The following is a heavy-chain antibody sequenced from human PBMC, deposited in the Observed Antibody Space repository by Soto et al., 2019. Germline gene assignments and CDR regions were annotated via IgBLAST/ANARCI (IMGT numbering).Heavy chain of an antibody. V-gene: IGHV3-23*01. CDR1: GFTFTGVA. CDR2: ISASGSST. CDR3: ARDRWSGGSCYRTYAFER. Sequence: GGSLRLSCATSGFTFTGVAMSWVRQAPGKGLEWVSGISASGSSTYYADSVKGRFTISRDKSKNSLYLQMNSLRAEDTAVYYCARDRWSGGSCYRTYAFERWGQRTMVTASS. J-gene: IGHJ3*02. D-gene: IGHD2-15*01.